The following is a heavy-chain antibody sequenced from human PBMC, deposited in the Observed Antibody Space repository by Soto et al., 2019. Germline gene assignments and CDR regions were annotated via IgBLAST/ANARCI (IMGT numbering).Heavy chain of an antibody. D-gene: IGHD1-7*01. CDR2: ISSSTSHI. V-gene: IGHV3-21*01. CDR1: GFTFSTYT. Sequence: GGSLRLSCAASGFTFSTYTMNWVRQAPGKGLEWVSSISSSTSHIYYADSVKGRFTISRDNAKNSLFLQMNSLRAEDTAVYYCARDRTRELVSYYNNSMHVWCPGTSVTLS. J-gene: IGHJ6*02. CDR3: ARDRTRELVSYYNNSMHV.